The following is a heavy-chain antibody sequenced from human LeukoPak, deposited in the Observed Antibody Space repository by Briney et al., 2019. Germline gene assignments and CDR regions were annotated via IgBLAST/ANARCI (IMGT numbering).Heavy chain of an antibody. J-gene: IGHJ4*02. V-gene: IGHV3-66*01. CDR2: IYSGGST. Sequence: PGGSLRLSCAASGLTVSSTYMSWVRQTPGKGLEWVSVIYSGGSTYYADSVKGRFTISRDNSKNTLYLQMNSLRAEDTAVYYCARALLEWYFDYWGQGTLVTVSS. D-gene: IGHD3-3*01. CDR1: GLTVSSTY. CDR3: ARALLEWYFDY.